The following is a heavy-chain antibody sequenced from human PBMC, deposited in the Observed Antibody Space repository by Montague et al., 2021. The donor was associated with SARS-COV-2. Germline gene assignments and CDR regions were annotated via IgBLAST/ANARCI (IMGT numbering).Heavy chain of an antibody. CDR3: AKQRGTITTTFDY. CDR1: GFTFNTYG. D-gene: IGHD1-1*01. Sequence: SLRLSCAASGFTFNTYGMSWVRQAPGQGLEWVSCISGSGGTYYAGSVKGRSAISRDTSNNTLYLQMNSLRAEDTAIYYCAKQRGTITTTFDYWGQGSLVTVSS. V-gene: IGHV3-23*01. J-gene: IGHJ4*02. CDR2: ISGSGGT.